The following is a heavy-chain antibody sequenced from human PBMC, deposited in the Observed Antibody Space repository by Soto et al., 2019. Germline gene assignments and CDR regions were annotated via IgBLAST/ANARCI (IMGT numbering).Heavy chain of an antibody. CDR1: GYTFTGYY. J-gene: IGHJ6*02. CDR3: ARLGYCSSTSCSAREGYYYGMDV. CDR2: INPNSGGT. V-gene: IGHV1-2*04. D-gene: IGHD2-2*01. Sequence: QVQLVQSGAEVKKPGASVKVSCKASGYTFTGYYMHWVRQAPGQGLEWMGWINPNSGGTNYAQKFQGWVTMTSDTPISTADMELRRLRSDDTAVYYCARLGYCSSTSCSAREGYYYGMDVWGQGTTVTVSS.